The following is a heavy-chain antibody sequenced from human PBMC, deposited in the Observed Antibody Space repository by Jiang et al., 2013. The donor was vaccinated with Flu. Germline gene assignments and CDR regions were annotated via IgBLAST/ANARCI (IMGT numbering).Heavy chain of an antibody. D-gene: IGHD3-16*01. CDR1: GYTLPAT. Sequence: PGASVKVSCKASGYTLPATISAGCDRPLDKGLSGWDGSALPMGNTRYAQKLQGRVTMTTDTSTSTAYMELRSLRSDDTAVYYCARDNYDYVWGTSRSYYFDYWGQGTLVTVSS. CDR2: SALPMGNT. J-gene: IGHJ4*02. CDR3: ARDNYDYVWGTSRSYYFDY. V-gene: IGHV1-18*04.